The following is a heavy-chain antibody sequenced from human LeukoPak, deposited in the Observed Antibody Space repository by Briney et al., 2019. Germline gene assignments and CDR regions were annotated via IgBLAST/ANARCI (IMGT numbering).Heavy chain of an antibody. Sequence: GASVKVSCKASGYTFTSYYMHWVRQAPGQGLEWMGIINPSGGSTSYAQKFQGRVTMTRDTSTSTVYMELSSLRSEDTAVYYCARGPMIVGDVLYYYCMDVWGQGTTVTVSS. V-gene: IGHV1-46*01. CDR2: INPSGGST. J-gene: IGHJ6*02. CDR3: ARGPMIVGDVLYYYCMDV. CDR1: GYTFTSYY. D-gene: IGHD3-22*01.